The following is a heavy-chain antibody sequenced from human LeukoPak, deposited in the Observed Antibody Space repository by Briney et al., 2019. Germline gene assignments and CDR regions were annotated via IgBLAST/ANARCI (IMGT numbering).Heavy chain of an antibody. CDR3: GRDSYSIGPGPFDL. J-gene: IGHJ3*01. Sequence: SETLSLTCTVSGGSIGSSSSDYWGWIRQPPGKGLEWIGSIYYSGTTYYNPSLKSRVTISVDTSKDQFSLKLSSVTAADTAVYFCGRDSYSIGPGPFDLWGQGTLVTVSS. D-gene: IGHD4-11*01. CDR1: GGSIGSSSSDY. V-gene: IGHV4-39*07. CDR2: IYYSGTT.